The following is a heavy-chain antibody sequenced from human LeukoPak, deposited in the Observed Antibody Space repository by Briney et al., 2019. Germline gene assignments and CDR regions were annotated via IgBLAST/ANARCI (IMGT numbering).Heavy chain of an antibody. CDR1: GDTFTDKY. Sequence: ASVKVSCKAAGDTFTDKYVHWVRQAPGQGLEWMGWVDPKNGATGYAQKFQGRVTMTRDTSISTAYMDPRRLTFDDTAVYYCARDGWSYGPVYWGQGSLVTVSS. CDR2: VDPKNGAT. CDR3: ARDGWSYGPVY. J-gene: IGHJ4*01. D-gene: IGHD3-10*01. V-gene: IGHV1-2*02.